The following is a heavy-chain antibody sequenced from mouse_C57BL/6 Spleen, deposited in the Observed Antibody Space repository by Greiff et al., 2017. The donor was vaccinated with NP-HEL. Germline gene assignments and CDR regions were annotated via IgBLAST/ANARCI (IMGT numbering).Heavy chain of an antibody. CDR2: IDPSDSYT. CDR1: GYTFTSYW. D-gene: IGHD1-1*01. J-gene: IGHJ3*01. Sequence: QVQLQQPGAELVMPGASVKLSCKASGYTFTSYWMHWVKQRPGQGLEWIGEIDPSDSYTNYNQKFKGKSTLTVDKSSSTAYMQLSSLTSEDSAVYYCARRAYYYGSSYGWFAYWGQGTLVTVSA. CDR3: ARRAYYYGSSYGWFAY. V-gene: IGHV1-69*01.